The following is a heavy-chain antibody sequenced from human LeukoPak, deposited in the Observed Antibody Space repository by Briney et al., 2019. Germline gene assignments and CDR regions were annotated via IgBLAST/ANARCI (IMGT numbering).Heavy chain of an antibody. CDR1: GFTFDDYA. J-gene: IGHJ4*02. V-gene: IGHV3-9*01. CDR2: ISWKSGTI. D-gene: IGHD6-13*01. CDR3: AKDMAIGQQLVLGYDY. Sequence: GGSLRLSCAASGFTFDDYAMHWVRQAPGKGLEWVSGISWKSGTIGYADSVKGRFTISRDNAKNSLYLQMNSLRAEDTALYYCAKDMAIGQQLVLGYDYWGQGTLVTVSS.